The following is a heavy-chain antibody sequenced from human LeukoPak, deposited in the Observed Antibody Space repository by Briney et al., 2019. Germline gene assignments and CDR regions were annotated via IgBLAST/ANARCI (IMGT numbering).Heavy chain of an antibody. J-gene: IGHJ4*02. CDR3: ARGSGWYYY. CDR1: GGSISSHY. D-gene: IGHD6-19*01. CDR2: IYYSGNT. Sequence: SETLSLTCTVSGGSISSHYWSWVRQPPGKGLEWIGYIYYSGNTNYNPSLKSRVTISVDTSKNQFPLNLTSVTAADTAVYYCARGSGWYYYWGQGTLVTVSS. V-gene: IGHV4-59*11.